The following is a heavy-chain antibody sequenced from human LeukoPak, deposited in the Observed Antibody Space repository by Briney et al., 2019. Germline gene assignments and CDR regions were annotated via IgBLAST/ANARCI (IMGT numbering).Heavy chain of an antibody. CDR1: GGSISSDTYY. V-gene: IGHV4-39*01. J-gene: IGHJ3*02. Sequence: SETLSLTCTVSGGSISSDTYYWDWIRQPPGKGLECIGSIYYGGSTYYNPSLKSRVIISVDTSKNQFSLKLSSVTAADTAVYYCARAYYYASSAFDIWGQGTMVTVSS. CDR2: IYYGGST. D-gene: IGHD3-22*01. CDR3: ARAYYYASSAFDI.